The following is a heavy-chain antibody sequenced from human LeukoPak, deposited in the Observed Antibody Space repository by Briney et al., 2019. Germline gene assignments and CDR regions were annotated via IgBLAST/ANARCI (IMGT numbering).Heavy chain of an antibody. CDR1: GFTFSSYA. CDR2: ISYDGSNK. CDR3: ARDSGTSTYYYYDMDV. Sequence: GGSLRLSCAASGFTFSSYAMHWVRQAPGKGLEWVAVISYDGSNKYYADSVKGRFTISRDNSKNTLYLQMNSLRPEDTAVYYYARDSGTSTYYYYDMDVWGQGTTVTVSS. V-gene: IGHV3-30-3*01. J-gene: IGHJ6*02.